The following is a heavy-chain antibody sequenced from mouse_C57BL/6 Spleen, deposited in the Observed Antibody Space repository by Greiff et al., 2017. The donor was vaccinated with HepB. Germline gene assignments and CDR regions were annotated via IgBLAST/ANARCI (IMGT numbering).Heavy chain of an antibody. J-gene: IGHJ4*01. CDR1: GSTFTSYW. V-gene: IGHV1-7*01. CDR2: INPSSGYT. CDR3: ARGYYVDYYAMDY. Sequence: VQLQQSGAELAKPGASVKLSCKASGSTFTSYWMHWVKQRPGQGLEWIGYINPSSGYTKYNQKFKDKATLTADKSSSTAYMQLSSLTYEDSAVYYCARGYYVDYYAMDYWGQGTSVTVSS. D-gene: IGHD2-3*01.